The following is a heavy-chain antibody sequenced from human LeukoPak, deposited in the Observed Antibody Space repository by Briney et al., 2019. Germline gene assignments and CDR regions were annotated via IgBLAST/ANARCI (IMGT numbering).Heavy chain of an antibody. Sequence: GALRLSCAASGFTFSSYGMHWVRQAPGKGLEWVAVMSYDGSNKYYADSVKGRFTISRDNSKNTLYLQMNSLRAEDTAVYYCAKDGPGIAVADDAFDIWGQGTMVTVSS. D-gene: IGHD6-19*01. CDR3: AKDGPGIAVADDAFDI. CDR2: MSYDGSNK. J-gene: IGHJ3*02. V-gene: IGHV3-30*18. CDR1: GFTFSSYG.